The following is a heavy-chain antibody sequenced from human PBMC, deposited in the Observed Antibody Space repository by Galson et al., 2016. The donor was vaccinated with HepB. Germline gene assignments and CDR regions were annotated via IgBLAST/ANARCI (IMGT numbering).Heavy chain of an antibody. D-gene: IGHD1-26*01. J-gene: IGHJ4*02. CDR2: IWDDGTNE. CDR3: AGGLGATPLLDY. Sequence: SLRLSCAASGFTFSVYGMHWLRQAPGKGLEWVAVIWDDGTNEKYADSVKGRFTISRDNSRNTLYLQLNSLRVEDTAVYYCAGGLGATPLLDYWGQGARASVAS. CDR1: GFTFSVYG. V-gene: IGHV3-33*01.